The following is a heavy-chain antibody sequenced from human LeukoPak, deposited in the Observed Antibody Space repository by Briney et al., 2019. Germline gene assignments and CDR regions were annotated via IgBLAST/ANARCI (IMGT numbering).Heavy chain of an antibody. CDR1: GFTFSSHA. D-gene: IGHD6-6*01. V-gene: IGHV3-23*01. CDR3: ARLYSSSSRFVDY. Sequence: GGSLRLSCGASGFTFSSHAMTWVRQAPGKGLEWVSAISISGDTTYYADAVKGRFTISRDNSKNTLYLQMNSLRAEDTAVYYCARLYSSSSRFVDYWGQGTLVTVSS. J-gene: IGHJ4*02. CDR2: ISISGDTT.